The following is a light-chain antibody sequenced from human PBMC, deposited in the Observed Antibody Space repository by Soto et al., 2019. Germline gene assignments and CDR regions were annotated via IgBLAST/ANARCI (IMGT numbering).Light chain of an antibody. J-gene: IGKJ5*01. CDR3: QQYNNWPPIT. CDR2: GAS. Sequence: EIVLTQSPGTLSLSPGGRATLSCRASQSVSSNLAWYQQKPGQAPRLLIYGASTRATGIPARFSGSGSGTEFTLTISSLQSEDFAVYYCQQYNNWPPITFGQGTRLENK. CDR1: QSVSSN. V-gene: IGKV3-15*01.